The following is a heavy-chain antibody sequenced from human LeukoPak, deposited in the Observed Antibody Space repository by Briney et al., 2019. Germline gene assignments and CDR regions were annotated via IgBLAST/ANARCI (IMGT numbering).Heavy chain of an antibody. CDR3: ARFPGESAY. CDR1: GYTFTGFY. CDR2: INPNSGGT. D-gene: IGHD1-14*01. V-gene: IGHV1-2*02. Sequence: ASVKVSCKTSGYTFTGFYIHWVRQAPGQGLEWMGWINPNSGGTNYAQKYQGRVTMTRDTCISTAYMELSSLRPDDTAVYYCARFPGESAYWGQGALVTVSS. J-gene: IGHJ4*02.